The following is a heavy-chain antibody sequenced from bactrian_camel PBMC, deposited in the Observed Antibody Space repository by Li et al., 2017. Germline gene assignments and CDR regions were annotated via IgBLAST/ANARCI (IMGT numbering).Heavy chain of an antibody. J-gene: IGHJ4*01. D-gene: IGHD1*01. CDR2: SSSGALSL. CDR3: VKPNPDARGGFDH. CDR1: GFTFKTYD. Sequence: QLVESGGGSVQAGGSLRLSCLASGFTFKTYDMSWVRQAPGKGLEWVSSSSSGALSLVYADSVKGRFTISRDNAKNTVYLLMNSLKPEDTAVYYCVKPNPDARGGFDHWGQGTQVTVS. V-gene: IGHV3S40*01.